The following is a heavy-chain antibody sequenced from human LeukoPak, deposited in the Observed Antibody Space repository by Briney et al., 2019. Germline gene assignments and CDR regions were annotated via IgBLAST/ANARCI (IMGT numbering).Heavy chain of an antibody. CDR1: GGTFSSYA. Sequence: SVKVSCKASGGTFSSYAISWVRQAPGQGLEWIGGIIPIFGTANYAQEFQGRVTITADESTSTAYMELSSLRSEDTAVYYCARWSSTHRGWFDPWGQGTLVTVSS. CDR3: ARWSSTHRGWFDP. D-gene: IGHD2/OR15-2a*01. CDR2: IIPIFGTA. J-gene: IGHJ5*02. V-gene: IGHV1-69*01.